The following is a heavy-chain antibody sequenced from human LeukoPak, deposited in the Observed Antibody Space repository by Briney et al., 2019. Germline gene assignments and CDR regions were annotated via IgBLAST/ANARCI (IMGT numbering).Heavy chain of an antibody. V-gene: IGHV3-23*01. Sequence: GGSLRLSCAASGFTFSSYAMSWVRQAPGKGLEWVSAISGSGGSTYYADSVKGRFTISRDNSKNTLYLQMNSLRAEDTAVYYCAKDIFVSITMVRGVITLFDYWCQGTLVTVSS. D-gene: IGHD3-10*01. J-gene: IGHJ4*02. CDR3: AKDIFVSITMVRGVITLFDY. CDR2: ISGSGGST. CDR1: GFTFSSYA.